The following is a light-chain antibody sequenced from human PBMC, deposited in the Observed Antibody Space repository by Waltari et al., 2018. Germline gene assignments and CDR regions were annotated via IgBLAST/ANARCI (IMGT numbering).Light chain of an antibody. CDR2: DVT. CDR3: CSYAGRYTHVV. V-gene: IGLV2-11*01. CDR1: SSDVGRYDY. J-gene: IGLJ2*01. Sequence: QSALTQPRSVSGSPGQSVTISCPGTSSDVGRYDYVSWYQHHPGKAPKLIICDVTKRPSGVPDRFSGSKSGNTASLTTSGLQAEDEAEYYCCSYAGRYTHVVFGGGTKLTVL.